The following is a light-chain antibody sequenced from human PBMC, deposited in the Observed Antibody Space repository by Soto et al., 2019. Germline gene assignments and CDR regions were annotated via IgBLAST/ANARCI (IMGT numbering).Light chain of an antibody. J-gene: IGLJ2*01. CDR1: SSDVGGYNY. Sequence: QSALTQPPSASGSPGQSVTIYCTGTSSDVGGYNYVSWYQQHPGKAPKLMISEVSKRPSGVPDRFSGSKSGNTASLTVSGLQAEDEADDYCSSFAGNNNLVFGGGTKLTVL. CDR3: SSFAGNNNLV. CDR2: EVS. V-gene: IGLV2-8*01.